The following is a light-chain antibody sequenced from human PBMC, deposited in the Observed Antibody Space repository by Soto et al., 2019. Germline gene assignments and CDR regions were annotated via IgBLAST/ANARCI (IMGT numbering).Light chain of an antibody. CDR3: SSYTSSSTLYV. V-gene: IGLV2-14*01. CDR1: SSDVGGYNY. Sequence: QSVPTQPASGSGSPGQSITISCTGTSSDVGGYNYVSWYQQHTGKAPKLMIYDVSNRPSGVSNRFSGSKSGNTASLTISGLLAEDEADYYCSSYTSSSTLYVFGTGTKVTVL. J-gene: IGLJ1*01. CDR2: DVS.